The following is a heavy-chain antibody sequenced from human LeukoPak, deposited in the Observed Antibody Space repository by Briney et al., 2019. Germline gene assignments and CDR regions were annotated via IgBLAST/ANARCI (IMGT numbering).Heavy chain of an antibody. D-gene: IGHD2-15*01. J-gene: IGHJ5*02. CDR2: IYYSGST. Sequence: SETLSLTCTVSGGSISSYYWSWIRQPPGKGLEWIGYIYYSGSTNYNPSLKSRVTISVDTSKNQFSLKLSSVTAADTAVYYCARVTYCSGGSCYSGWFDPWGQGTLVTVSS. V-gene: IGHV4-59*01. CDR1: GGSISSYY. CDR3: ARVTYCSGGSCYSGWFDP.